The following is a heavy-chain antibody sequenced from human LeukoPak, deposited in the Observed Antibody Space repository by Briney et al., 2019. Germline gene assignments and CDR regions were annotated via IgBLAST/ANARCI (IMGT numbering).Heavy chain of an antibody. D-gene: IGHD6-19*01. J-gene: IGHJ5*02. CDR1: GGTFSSYA. Sequence: ASVKVSCKASGGTFSSYAISWVRQAPGQGLEWMGGIIPIFGTANYAQKFQGRVTITADESTSTAYMELSSLRSEDTAVYYCATSPGIGEAGVGSWFDPWGQGTLVTVSS. V-gene: IGHV1-69*01. CDR2: IIPIFGTA. CDR3: ATSPGIGEAGVGSWFDP.